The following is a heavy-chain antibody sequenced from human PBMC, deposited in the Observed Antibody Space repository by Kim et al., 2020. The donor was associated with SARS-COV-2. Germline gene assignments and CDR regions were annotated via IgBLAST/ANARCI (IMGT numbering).Heavy chain of an antibody. D-gene: IGHD6-6*01. CDR1: GFTFSSYA. CDR2: ISYDGSNK. CDR3: ARETYSSSSCYFDL. V-gene: IGHV3-30-3*01. J-gene: IGHJ2*01. Sequence: GGSLRLSCAASGFTFSSYAMHWVRQAPGKGLEWVAVISYDGSNKYYADSVKGRFTISRDNSKNTLYLQMNSLRAEDTAVYYCARETYSSSSCYFDLWGRGTLVTVSS.